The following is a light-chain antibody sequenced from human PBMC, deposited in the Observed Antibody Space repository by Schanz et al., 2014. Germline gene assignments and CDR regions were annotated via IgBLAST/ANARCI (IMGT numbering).Light chain of an antibody. Sequence: QSALTQPASVSGSPGQSITISCTETSSDVGGYTYVSWYQQHPGKAPKLVISEVSKRPSGVPDRFSGSKSGDTASLTVSGLQAEDEADYYCSSYAGSNNWVFRGGTKLTVL. CDR2: EVS. J-gene: IGLJ3*02. V-gene: IGLV2-8*01. CDR1: SSDVGGYTY. CDR3: SSYAGSNNWV.